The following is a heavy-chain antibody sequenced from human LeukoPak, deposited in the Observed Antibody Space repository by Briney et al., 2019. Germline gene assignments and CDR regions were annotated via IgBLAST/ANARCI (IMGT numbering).Heavy chain of an antibody. J-gene: IGHJ4*02. D-gene: IGHD6-19*01. CDR1: GFTFSSHL. Sequence: GGSLRLSCAASGFTFSSHLMDWVRQAPEKGLVWVSRINSDGSTTTYADSVKGRFTISRDNAKNTLYLQMNSLRAEDTAVYYCVRESAVASDYWGQGTLVTVSS. CDR3: VRESAVASDY. V-gene: IGHV3-74*01. CDR2: INSDGSTT.